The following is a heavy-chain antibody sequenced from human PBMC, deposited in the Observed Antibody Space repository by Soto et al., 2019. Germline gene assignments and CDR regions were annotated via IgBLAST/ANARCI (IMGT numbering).Heavy chain of an antibody. CDR2: ISSTTNYI. J-gene: IGHJ4*02. Sequence: LRLSCAASGFTFTRYSMNWVRQAPGKGLEWVSSISSTTNYIYYADSMKGRFTVSRDDAKNSVYLEMNSLSAEDTAVYYCARESEDLTSNFDYWGQGTLVTVSS. CDR3: ARESEDLTSNFDY. CDR1: GFTFTRYS. V-gene: IGHV3-21*01.